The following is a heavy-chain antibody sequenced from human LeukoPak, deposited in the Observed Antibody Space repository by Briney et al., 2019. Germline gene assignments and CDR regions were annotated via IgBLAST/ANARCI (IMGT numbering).Heavy chain of an antibody. V-gene: IGHV1-8*01. CDR1: GYTFTSYD. Sequence: ASVKVSCKASGYTFTSYDINWVRQATGQGLEWMGWMNPNSGSTGYAQKFQGRVTMTRNTSISTAYMELSSLRSEDTAVYYCARGTTFSSGWYITQHDAFDIWGQGTMVTVSS. J-gene: IGHJ3*02. CDR2: MNPNSGST. CDR3: ARGTTFSSGWYITQHDAFDI. D-gene: IGHD6-19*01.